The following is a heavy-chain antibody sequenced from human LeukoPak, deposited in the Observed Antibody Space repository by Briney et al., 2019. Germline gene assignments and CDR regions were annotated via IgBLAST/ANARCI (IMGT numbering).Heavy chain of an antibody. V-gene: IGHV1-69*02. J-gene: IGHJ4*02. D-gene: IGHD5-24*01. CDR2: IIPILGIA. CDR1: VSTFSSYT. CDR3: ARVGSTNEYY. Sequence: SVKVYCKASVSTFSSYTISWVRQAPGQGLELIGRIIPILGIANYAQKFQGRFTITADKSTSTAYMELSSLRTDDTAVYYCARVGSTNEYYWGQGPLVTVSS.